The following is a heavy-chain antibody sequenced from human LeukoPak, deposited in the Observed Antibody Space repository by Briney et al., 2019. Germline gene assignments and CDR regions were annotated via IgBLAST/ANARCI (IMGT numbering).Heavy chain of an antibody. CDR2: INPNSGGT. V-gene: IGHV1-2*06. D-gene: IGHD6-6*01. Sequence: GASVKVSCKASGYTFTDYYIHWVRQAPGQGLEWMGRINPNSGGTNYAQKFQGRVVMTRDTSISTAYMKLSRLRSDDTAVYYCARTAARRFDYWGQGTLVTVSS. J-gene: IGHJ4*02. CDR3: ARTAARRFDY. CDR1: GYTFTDYY.